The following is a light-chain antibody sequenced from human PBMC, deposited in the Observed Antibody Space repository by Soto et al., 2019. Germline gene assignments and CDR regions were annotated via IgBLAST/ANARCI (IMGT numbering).Light chain of an antibody. CDR2: DAS. Sequence: EIVLTQSPATLSLSPGERATLSCRASQSVSSYLAWYQQKPGQAPRLLISDASNRATGIPARFSGSGSGTDSTLTVSRLEPEDFAVYYCQQRRDWPLTFGGGTKVEI. V-gene: IGKV3-11*01. CDR3: QQRRDWPLT. J-gene: IGKJ4*01. CDR1: QSVSSY.